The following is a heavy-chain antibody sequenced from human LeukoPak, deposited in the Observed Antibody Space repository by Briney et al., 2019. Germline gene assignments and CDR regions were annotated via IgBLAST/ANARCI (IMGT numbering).Heavy chain of an antibody. CDR2: ISAYNGNT. CDR3: VAAAGPPGY. D-gene: IGHD6-13*01. CDR1: GYTFTSYG. J-gene: IGHJ4*02. Sequence: ASVKVSCKASGYTFTSYGISWVRQAPGQGLEWMGWISAYNGNTNYAQKLQGRVTMTTDTSTSTAHMELRSLRSDDTAVYYCVAAAGPPGYWGQGTLVTVSS. V-gene: IGHV1-18*01.